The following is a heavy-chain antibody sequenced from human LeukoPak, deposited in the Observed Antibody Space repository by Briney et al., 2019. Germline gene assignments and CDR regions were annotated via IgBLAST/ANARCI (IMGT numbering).Heavy chain of an antibody. CDR3: ARSTIAAAGTDAFDI. Sequence: PSETLSLTCTVSGGSISSSSYYWGWIRQPPGKGLGWIGCIYYSGSTYYNPSLKSRVTISVDTSKNQFSLKLSSVTAADTAVYYCARSTIAAAGTDAFDIWGQGTMVTVSS. D-gene: IGHD6-13*01. CDR2: IYYSGST. CDR1: GGSISSSSYY. V-gene: IGHV4-39*07. J-gene: IGHJ3*02.